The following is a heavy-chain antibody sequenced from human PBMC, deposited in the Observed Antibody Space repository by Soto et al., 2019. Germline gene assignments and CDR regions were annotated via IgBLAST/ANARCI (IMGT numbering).Heavy chain of an antibody. CDR1: GDSFSGYY. Sequence: PXETLSLTCTVSGDSFSGYYWSWTLQPPGKGLEWIGYIHHSGSSNYNPSLTSRVIISVDTSKNQFSLKLSSVTAADTAVYYCARDAYYYDSHGQQGHAFEIWGQGTMVTVSS. CDR3: ARDAYYYDSHGQQGHAFEI. D-gene: IGHD3-22*01. J-gene: IGHJ3*02. V-gene: IGHV4-59*01. CDR2: IHHSGSS.